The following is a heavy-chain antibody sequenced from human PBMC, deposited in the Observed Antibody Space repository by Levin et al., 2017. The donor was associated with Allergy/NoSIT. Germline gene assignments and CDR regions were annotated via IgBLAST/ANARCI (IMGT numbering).Heavy chain of an antibody. Sequence: GESLKISCAASGFIFHTYAMHWVRQAPGKGLEWVATVSYEGKNQYYADSVKGRFTIFRDNSKNTVYLQMNSLRVEDTALYYCARDRRMGAPWGPHYWGQGTLVSVSS. J-gene: IGHJ4*02. V-gene: IGHV3-30*04. CDR3: ARDRRMGAPWGPHY. CDR1: GFIFHTYA. D-gene: IGHD1-26*01. CDR2: VSYEGKNQ.